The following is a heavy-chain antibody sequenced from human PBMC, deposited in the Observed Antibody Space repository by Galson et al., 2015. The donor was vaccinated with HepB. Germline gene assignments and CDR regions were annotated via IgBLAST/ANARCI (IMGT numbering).Heavy chain of an antibody. Sequence: LSLTCTVSGGSISSYYWSWIRQPPGKGLEWIGYIYYSGSTNYNPSLKSRVTISVDTSKNQFSLKLSSVTAADTAVYYCARVSAAAGPSFDYWGQGTLVTVSS. CDR1: GGSISSYY. CDR3: ARVSAAAGPSFDY. D-gene: IGHD6-13*01. CDR2: IYYSGST. J-gene: IGHJ4*02. V-gene: IGHV4-59*01.